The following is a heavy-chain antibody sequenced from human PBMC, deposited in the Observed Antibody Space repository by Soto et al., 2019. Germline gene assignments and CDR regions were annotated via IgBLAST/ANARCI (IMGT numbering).Heavy chain of an antibody. CDR3: ARDRMVQGVIT. CDR2: IYYSGST. D-gene: IGHD3-10*01. CDR1: GGSISSGGYY. Sequence: SETLSLTCTVSGGSISSGGYYWSWIRQHPGKGLEWIGYIYYSGSTYYNPSLKSRVTISVDTSKNQFSLKLSSVTAADTAVYYCARDRMVQGVITWGQGTLVTVSS. J-gene: IGHJ5*02. V-gene: IGHV4-31*03.